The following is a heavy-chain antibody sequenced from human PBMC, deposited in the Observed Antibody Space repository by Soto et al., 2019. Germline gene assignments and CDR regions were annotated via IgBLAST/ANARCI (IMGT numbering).Heavy chain of an antibody. Sequence: ASVKVSCKASGGTFSSYTISWVRQAPGQGLEWMGRIIPILGIANYAQKFQGRVTITADKSTSTAYMELSSLRSEDTAVYYCARVGSGPPTYMDVWGKGTTVTVSS. J-gene: IGHJ6*03. CDR3: ARVGSGPPTYMDV. CDR2: IIPILGIA. CDR1: GGTFSSYT. V-gene: IGHV1-69*02. D-gene: IGHD3-10*01.